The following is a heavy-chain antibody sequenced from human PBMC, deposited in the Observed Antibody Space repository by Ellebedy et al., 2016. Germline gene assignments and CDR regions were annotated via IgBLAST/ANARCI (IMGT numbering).Heavy chain of an antibody. CDR2: MSKTGSRI. D-gene: IGHD4-17*01. V-gene: IGHV3-11*01. CDR1: GFTFTDYY. CDR3: AKSADYGDYVEDY. Sequence: GESLKISCVASGFTFTDYYMSWIRQAPGKELEWVSYMSKTGSRIYYADSVKGRFTISRDNAKSSLYLQMNSLRAEDSAVYYCAKSADYGDYVEDYWGQGTLVTVSS. J-gene: IGHJ4*02.